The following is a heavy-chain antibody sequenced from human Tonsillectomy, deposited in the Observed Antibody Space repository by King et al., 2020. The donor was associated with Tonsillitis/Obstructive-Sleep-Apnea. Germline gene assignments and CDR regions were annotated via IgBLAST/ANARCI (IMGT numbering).Heavy chain of an antibody. D-gene: IGHD3-3*01. CDR1: GFTFSSYS. CDR2: ISSSSSYI. V-gene: IGHV3-21*01. J-gene: IGHJ4*02. CDR3: ARVIEDFGCGYFHFDS. Sequence: VQLVESGGGLVKPGGSLRLSCAASGFTFSSYSMNWVRQAPGKGLEWVSSISSSSSYIYYADSVKGRFTISRDNAKNSLYLQMNSLRAEDTAVYYCARVIEDFGCGYFHFDSWGQGTLVTVSS.